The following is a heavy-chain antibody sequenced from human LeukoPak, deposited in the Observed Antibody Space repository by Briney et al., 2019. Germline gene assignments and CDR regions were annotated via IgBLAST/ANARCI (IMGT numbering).Heavy chain of an antibody. CDR1: GFTFISYA. D-gene: IGHD6-19*01. V-gene: IGHV3-23*01. CDR2: ITDGGGRT. Sequence: GGSLRLSCAASGFTFISYAMSWVRQAPGKGLQWVSAITDGGGRTYYADSVKGRFTISRDNSKNTLYLKMNSLRAEDTAVYYCAKHRKVAGTPFDYWGQGTLVTVSS. CDR3: AKHRKVAGTPFDY. J-gene: IGHJ4*02.